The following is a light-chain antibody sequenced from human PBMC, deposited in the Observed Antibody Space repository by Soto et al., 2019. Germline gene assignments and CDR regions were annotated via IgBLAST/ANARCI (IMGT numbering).Light chain of an antibody. CDR2: EVS. CDR3: SSYTTSNTWV. V-gene: IGLV2-14*01. Sequence: QSALTQPASVSGSPGQSITISCTGTSSDVGAYKYVSWFQQHPGEAPKLMIYEVSNRPSGVSDRFSASKSGNTASLTIPGLQAEDEADYYCSSYTTSNTWVFGGGTKLTVL. J-gene: IGLJ3*02. CDR1: SSDVGAYKY.